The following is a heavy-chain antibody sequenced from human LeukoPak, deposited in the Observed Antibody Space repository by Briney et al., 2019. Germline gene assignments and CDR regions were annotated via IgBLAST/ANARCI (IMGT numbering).Heavy chain of an antibody. J-gene: IGHJ3*02. D-gene: IGHD6-6*01. Sequence: GGSLRLSCAASGFTFSSYAMHWVRQAPGKGLEWVAVISYDGSNKYYADSVKGRFTISRDNSKNTLYLQMNSLRAEDTAVYYCTTGWVSNSNAFDIWGQGTLIIVSS. CDR1: GFTFSSYA. CDR3: TTGWVSNSNAFDI. V-gene: IGHV3-30-3*01. CDR2: ISYDGSNK.